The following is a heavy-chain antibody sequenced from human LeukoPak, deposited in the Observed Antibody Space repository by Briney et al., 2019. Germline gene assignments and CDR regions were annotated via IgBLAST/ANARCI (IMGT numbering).Heavy chain of an antibody. CDR2: INAYNGNT. Sequence: ASVKVSCKASGYTFTSYGISWVRQAPGQGLEWMGWINAYNGNTNYAQKLQGRVTMTTDTSTSTAYMELRSLRCDDTAVYYCARVSYDILTGYYSPFDYWGQGTLVTVSS. D-gene: IGHD3-9*01. V-gene: IGHV1-18*01. CDR3: ARVSYDILTGYYSPFDY. J-gene: IGHJ4*02. CDR1: GYTFTSYG.